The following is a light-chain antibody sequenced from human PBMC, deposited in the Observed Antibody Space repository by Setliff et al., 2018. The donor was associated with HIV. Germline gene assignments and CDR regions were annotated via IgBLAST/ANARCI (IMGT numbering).Light chain of an antibody. CDR2: EVS. Sequence: QSALAQPASVSGSPGQSITISCTGTSSDVGGYKYVSWYQQHPGKAPKLIIHEVSVRPSGVSNRFSGSKSGNTASLTISGLQAEDDADYYCSSYTPTMTVFGTGTKVTVL. CDR3: SSYTPTMTV. CDR1: SSDVGGYKY. J-gene: IGLJ1*01. V-gene: IGLV2-14*01.